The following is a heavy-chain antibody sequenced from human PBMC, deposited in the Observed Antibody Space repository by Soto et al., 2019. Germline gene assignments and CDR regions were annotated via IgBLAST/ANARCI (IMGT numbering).Heavy chain of an antibody. CDR3: ARETQSLRFLEWSFVRIARDGREYYYYYMHV. J-gene: IGHJ6*03. D-gene: IGHD3-3*01. Sequence: SETLSLSCAVYGGSFSGYYWSWIRQPPGKGLEWIGEINHSGSTNYNPSLKSRVTISVDTSKNQFSLKLSSVTAADTAVYYCARETQSLRFLEWSFVRIARDGREYYYYYMHVWGKGTTVT. CDR1: GGSFSGYY. CDR2: INHSGST. V-gene: IGHV4-34*01.